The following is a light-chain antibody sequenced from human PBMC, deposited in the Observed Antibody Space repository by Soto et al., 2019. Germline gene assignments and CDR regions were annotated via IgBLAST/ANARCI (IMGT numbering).Light chain of an antibody. J-gene: IGKJ3*01. CDR2: GAS. CDR3: QQYGSSRRLT. V-gene: IGKV3-20*01. CDR1: QSVSSSY. Sequence: EIVLTQSPGTLSLSPGERATLSCRASQSVSSSYLAWYQQKPGQAPRLLIHGASSRATGIPDRFSGSGSGTDFTLTISRLEPEDFAVYYCQQYGSSRRLTFGPGTKVDIK.